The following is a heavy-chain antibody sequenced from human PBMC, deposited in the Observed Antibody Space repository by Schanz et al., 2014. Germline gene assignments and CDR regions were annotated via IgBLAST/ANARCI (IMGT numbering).Heavy chain of an antibody. CDR3: ARSGVDV. Sequence: QVQLVESGGGVVQPGRSLRLSCAGSGFSFSDYGMHWVRQAPGRGLEWVAVVCYDGSKKYYADSVKGRFTISRDNAKSSVYLQMNSLRAEDTAVYYCARSGVDVWGQGTTVTVSS. CDR2: VCYDGSKK. D-gene: IGHD3-10*01. V-gene: IGHV3-33*08. J-gene: IGHJ6*02. CDR1: GFSFSDYG.